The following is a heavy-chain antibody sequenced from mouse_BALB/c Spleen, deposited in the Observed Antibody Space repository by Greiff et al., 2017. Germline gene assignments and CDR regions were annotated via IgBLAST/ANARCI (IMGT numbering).Heavy chain of an antibody. CDR3: AREDYYGSSYN. V-gene: IGHV5-6-5*01. D-gene: IGHD1-1*01. Sequence: EVQLQESGGGLVKPGGSLKLSCAASGFTFSSYAMSWVRQTPEKRLEWVASISSGGSTYYPDSVKGRFTISRDNARNILYLQMSSLRSEDTAMYYCAREDYYGSSYNWGQGTTLTVSS. J-gene: IGHJ2*01. CDR2: ISSGGST. CDR1: GFTFSSYA.